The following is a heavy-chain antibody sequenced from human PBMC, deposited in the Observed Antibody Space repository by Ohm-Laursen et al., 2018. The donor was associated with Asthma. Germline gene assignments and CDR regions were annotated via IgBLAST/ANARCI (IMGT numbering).Heavy chain of an antibody. CDR3: ARDRRGQNYYYYGMDV. J-gene: IGHJ6*02. CDR2: IWYDGSNK. Sequence: SLRLSCSASGFTFSSYGMHWVRQAPGKGLKWVAVIWYDGSNKYYADSVKGRFTISRDNSKNTLYLQMNSLRAEDTAVYYCARDRRGQNYYYYGMDVWGQGTTVTVSS. V-gene: IGHV3-33*01. CDR1: GFTFSSYG.